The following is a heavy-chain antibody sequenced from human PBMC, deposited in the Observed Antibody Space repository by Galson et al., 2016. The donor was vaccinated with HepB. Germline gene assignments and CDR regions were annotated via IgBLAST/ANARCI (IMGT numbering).Heavy chain of an antibody. CDR3: ARSFRGYAYGYVGLDI. V-gene: IGHV3-30*04. Sequence: SLRLSCAASGFNFNFYAMHWVRQAPGKGLEWVAFITYDGSNKFSADSVKGRFTISRDNSKNTMLLQMNSLRSDDTAVYYCARSFRGYAYGYVGLDIWGPGTMVTVSS. J-gene: IGHJ3*02. CDR2: ITYDGSNK. CDR1: GFNFNFYA. D-gene: IGHD5-18*01.